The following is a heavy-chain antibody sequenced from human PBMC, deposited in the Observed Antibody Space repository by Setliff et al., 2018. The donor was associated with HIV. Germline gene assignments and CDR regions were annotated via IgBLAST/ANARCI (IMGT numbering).Heavy chain of an antibody. Sequence: PSETLSLTCSVSGDPISSGDYYWTWIRQPPGEALEWIGHIYTSGSTNYSPSLKSRVTISVDTSTNQFSLKLSSVTAADTAVYYCARLRGYVDYWGQGTLVTVSS. CDR1: GDPISSGDYY. J-gene: IGHJ4*02. D-gene: IGHD3-16*01. V-gene: IGHV4-30-4*08. CDR3: ARLRGYVDY. CDR2: IYTSGST.